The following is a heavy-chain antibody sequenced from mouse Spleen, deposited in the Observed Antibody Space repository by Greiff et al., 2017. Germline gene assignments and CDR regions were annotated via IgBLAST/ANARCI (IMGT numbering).Heavy chain of an antibody. J-gene: IGHJ4*01. CDR3: ALSTMITYYAMDY. Sequence: SGAELARPGASVKLSCKASGYTFTSYWMQWVKQRPGQGLEWIGAIYPGDGDTRYTQKFKGKATLTADKSSSTAYMQLSSLASEDSAVYYCALSTMITYYAMDYWGQGTSVTVSS. V-gene: IGHV1-87*01. CDR1: GYTFTSYW. CDR2: IYPGDGDT. D-gene: IGHD2-4*01.